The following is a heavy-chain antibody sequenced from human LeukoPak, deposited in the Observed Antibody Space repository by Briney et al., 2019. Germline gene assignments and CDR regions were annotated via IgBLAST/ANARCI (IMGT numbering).Heavy chain of an antibody. V-gene: IGHV1-69*01. D-gene: IGHD6-6*01. CDR2: IIPIFGTA. Sequence: SVKVSCKASGGTFSSYAISWVRQAPGQGLEWMGGIIPIFGTANYAQKFQGRVTITADESTSTAYMELSSLRAEDTAVYYCAKDPQQLVRGVRLDYWGQGTLVTVSS. CDR1: GGTFSSYA. J-gene: IGHJ4*02. CDR3: AKDPQQLVRGVRLDY.